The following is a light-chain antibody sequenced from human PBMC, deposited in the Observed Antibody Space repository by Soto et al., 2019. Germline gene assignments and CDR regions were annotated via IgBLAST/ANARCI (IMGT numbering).Light chain of an antibody. CDR3: QQRRDWPLT. CDR1: QSVSIY. V-gene: IGKV3-11*01. Sequence: EIVLTQSPATLSLSPGERATLSCRASQSVSIYVAWYQQKPGQAPRLLIYDASNRATGIPARFSGSGSETDFTLTISSLEAEDFAVYYCQQRRDWPLTFGGGTKVEIK. CDR2: DAS. J-gene: IGKJ4*01.